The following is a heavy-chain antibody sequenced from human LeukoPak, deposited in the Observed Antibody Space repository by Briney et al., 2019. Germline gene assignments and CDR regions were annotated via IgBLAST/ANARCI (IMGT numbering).Heavy chain of an antibody. Sequence: PGGSLRLSCAASGFTFSSYAMSWVRQAPGKGLEWVANIKQDGSEKYYVDSVKGRFTISRDNAKNSLFLQMNSLRVEDTAVYYCARDVAGSLDYWGQGTLVTVSS. V-gene: IGHV3-7*01. J-gene: IGHJ4*02. D-gene: IGHD1-26*01. CDR1: GFTFSSYA. CDR2: IKQDGSEK. CDR3: ARDVAGSLDY.